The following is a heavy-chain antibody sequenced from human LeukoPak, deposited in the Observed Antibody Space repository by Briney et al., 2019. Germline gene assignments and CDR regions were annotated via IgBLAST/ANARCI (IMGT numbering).Heavy chain of an antibody. CDR3: ARQSLGASGLDH. CDR1: GFTFSSYA. V-gene: IGHV3-30*12. CDR2: APHDRSSP. D-gene: IGHD1-26*01. J-gene: IGHJ4*02. Sequence: GGSLRLSCAASGFTFSSYAMHWVRQAPNKGLEWVAVAPHDRSSPSHAASVNGRFTISRDNSKDTLFLHMDSLRVDDTAIYYCARQSLGASGLDHWGQGVLVTVSS.